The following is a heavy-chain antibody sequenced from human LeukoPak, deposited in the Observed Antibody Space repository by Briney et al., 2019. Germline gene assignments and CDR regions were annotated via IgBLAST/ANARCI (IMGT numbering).Heavy chain of an antibody. CDR2: VRKDATEK. D-gene: IGHD1-1*01. Sequence: GGSLRLSCAASGFTFRNAWMSWVRQAPGKGLEWVAFVRKDATEKKYADSVEGRFTISRDDSENTVYLKMNNLRVDDTAVYYCAKRSGPNSGPFDSWGQGTPVIVSS. CDR1: GFTFRNAW. CDR3: AKRSGPNSGPFDS. V-gene: IGHV3-30*02. J-gene: IGHJ4*02.